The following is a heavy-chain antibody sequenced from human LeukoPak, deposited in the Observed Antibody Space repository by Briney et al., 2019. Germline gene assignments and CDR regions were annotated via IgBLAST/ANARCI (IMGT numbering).Heavy chain of an antibody. D-gene: IGHD2/OR15-2a*01. CDR2: MYNRGST. J-gene: IGHJ5*02. Sequence: SETLSLTCTVSGDSISNYYWSWIRQSPGKELEWIGYMYNRGSTIYNPSLKSRVTISTDTSKNQFSLRLTSVTAADTAVYYCATGYYEPFATWGPGILVTVSS. V-gene: IGHV4-59*01. CDR3: ATGYYEPFAT. CDR1: GDSISNYY.